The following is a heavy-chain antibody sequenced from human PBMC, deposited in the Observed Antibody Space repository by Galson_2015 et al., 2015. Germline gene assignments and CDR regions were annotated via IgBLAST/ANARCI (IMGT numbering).Heavy chain of an antibody. CDR2: INGDGSST. V-gene: IGHV3-74*01. CDR1: GFTFSSYW. CDR3: ARDSSPIY. D-gene: IGHD6-13*01. Sequence: SLRLSCAASGFTFSSYWMHWVRQAPGEGLVWVSRINGDGSSTSYADSVKGRFTISRDNAKNTLYLQMNSLRAEDTAVYYCARDSSPIYWGQGTLATVSS. J-gene: IGHJ4*02.